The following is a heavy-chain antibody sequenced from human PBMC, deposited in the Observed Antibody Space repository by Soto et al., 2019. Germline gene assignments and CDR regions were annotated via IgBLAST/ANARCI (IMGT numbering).Heavy chain of an antibody. Sequence: QLQLQESGPGLVKPSETLSLTCTVSGGSISSSSYYWGWIRQPPGKGLEWIGSIYYSGSTYYNPSLKSRVTISVDTSKNQFSLQLSSVTAADTAVYYCARSTTTVVTLGYWGQGTLVTVSS. CDR1: GGSISSSSYY. CDR3: ARSTTTVVTLGY. CDR2: IYYSGST. J-gene: IGHJ4*02. V-gene: IGHV4-39*01. D-gene: IGHD4-17*01.